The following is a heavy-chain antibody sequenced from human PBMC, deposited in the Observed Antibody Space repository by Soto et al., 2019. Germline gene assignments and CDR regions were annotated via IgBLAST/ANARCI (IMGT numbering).Heavy chain of an antibody. CDR1: GFRFDDFG. J-gene: IGHJ3*02. CDR2: ITWNGVTT. D-gene: IGHD6-19*01. CDR3: ARDRGAAVAVDAFDI. V-gene: IGHV3-20*04. Sequence: EEQLVESGGGVVRPGGSLTLSCAASGFRFDDFGMSWVRQAPGKGLEWVSGITWNGVTTGYVKSVKGRFTISRDNAKNSLYLQMGSLRAEDTAIYYCARDRGAAVAVDAFDIWGQGTMVSGSS.